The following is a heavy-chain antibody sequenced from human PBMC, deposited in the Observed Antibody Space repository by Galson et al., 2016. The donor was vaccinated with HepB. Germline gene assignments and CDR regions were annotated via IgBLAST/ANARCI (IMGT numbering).Heavy chain of an antibody. J-gene: IGHJ4*02. CDR3: ATLERRSSGQYCFDY. V-gene: IGHV4-34*01. D-gene: IGHD3-22*01. CDR1: GASLNNYY. CDR2: ITHSGSI. Sequence: SETLSLTCVVYGASLNNYYWSWVRQPPGKGLEWVGEITHSGSINYNPSLKSRVTISVDTSNNQFSLKMSSVTAADTAVYYCATLERRSSGQYCFDYWGQGTLVTVSS.